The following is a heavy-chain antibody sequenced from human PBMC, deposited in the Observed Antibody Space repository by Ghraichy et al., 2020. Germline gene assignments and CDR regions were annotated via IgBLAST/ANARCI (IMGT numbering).Heavy chain of an antibody. J-gene: IGHJ3*02. CDR2: IKSKTDGETT. CDR1: GFSFSDAW. D-gene: IGHD6-13*01. Sequence: GGSLRLSCEASGFSFSDAWMTWVRQAPGKGLEWVGRIKSKTDGETTDYAAPVKGRLTISRDDSRTTLYLQINSLKIEDTAVYYCTTGLSISGGDIWGQGTVVTVSS. CDR3: TTGLSISGGDI. V-gene: IGHV3-15*01.